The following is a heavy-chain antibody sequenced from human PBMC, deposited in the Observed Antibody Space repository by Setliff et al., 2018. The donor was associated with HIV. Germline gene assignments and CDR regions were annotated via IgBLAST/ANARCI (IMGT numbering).Heavy chain of an antibody. J-gene: IGHJ4*02. CDR3: ARDKDEDYGSTSFDY. CDR1: GDSIITYY. Sequence: PSETLSLTCTVSGDSIITYYWTWIRQPPGKGLEWIGYIHHSGSSDYTPSLRSRVTMSVDTSKNQFSLKLTSVTAADTAVYYCARDKDEDYGSTSFDYWGQGILVTVSS. CDR2: IHHSGSS. D-gene: IGHD4-17*01. V-gene: IGHV4-4*08.